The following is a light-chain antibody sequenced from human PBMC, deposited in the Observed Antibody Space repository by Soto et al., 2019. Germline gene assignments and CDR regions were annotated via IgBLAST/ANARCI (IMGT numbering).Light chain of an antibody. J-gene: IGKJ5*01. CDR1: QSVSSNY. CDR2: GVS. V-gene: IGKV3-20*01. Sequence: EIGLTQSPGTLSLSPGERATLSCRARQSVSSNYLAWFQQRPGQPPRLIIYGVSTRATGTPDRFSASGSGTEFALTISSLQPEDFAVYYCQQYNNWPPITFGQGTRLE. CDR3: QQYNNWPPIT.